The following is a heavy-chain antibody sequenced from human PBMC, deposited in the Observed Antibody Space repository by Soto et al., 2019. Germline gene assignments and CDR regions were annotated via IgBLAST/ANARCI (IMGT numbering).Heavy chain of an antibody. CDR1: GFTFNFFG. CDR2: ISYDGSEK. CDR3: AKERRYGCNAFDI. Sequence: QEQLVESGGGVVQAGRSLRLSCAASGFTFNFFGMHWVRQAPGKGLEWVAVISYDGSEKYYADSVKGRFTMSRDNSKNMVYLEMSSVRPEHTSVYYCAKERRYGCNAFDIWGHGTMVTVSS. D-gene: IGHD6-19*01. J-gene: IGHJ3*02. V-gene: IGHV3-30*18.